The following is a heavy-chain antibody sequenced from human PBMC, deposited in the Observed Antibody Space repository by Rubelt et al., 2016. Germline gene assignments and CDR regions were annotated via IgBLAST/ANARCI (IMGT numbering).Heavy chain of an antibody. CDR1: GGSIYDNY. CDR2: IYYGGST. V-gene: IGHV4-59*08. D-gene: IGHD5-24*01. J-gene: IGHJ4*02. CDR3: ARRLDGYSWWNYFDY. Sequence: QVQLQESGPGLVKPSETLSLTCTVSGGSIYDNYWTWIRQPPGKGLEWIGYIYYGGSTNYNPSLKSRAAISVDTSKSQFSLKLGAVTAAETAVYYWARRLDGYSWWNYFDYWGQGALVTVSS.